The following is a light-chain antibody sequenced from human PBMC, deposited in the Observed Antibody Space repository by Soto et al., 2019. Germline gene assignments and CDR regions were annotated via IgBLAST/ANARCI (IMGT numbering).Light chain of an antibody. CDR3: SSYAGGHIWV. CDR1: SSDV. Sequence: QLVLTQSRSVSGSPGQSVTISCTGTSSDVSWYQHHPGKAPELIIYDDYKRPSGVPDRFSGSKSGNTASLTISGLQADDEADFYGSSYAGGHIWVFGGGTKVPS. V-gene: IGLV2-11*01. J-gene: IGLJ3*02. CDR2: DDY.